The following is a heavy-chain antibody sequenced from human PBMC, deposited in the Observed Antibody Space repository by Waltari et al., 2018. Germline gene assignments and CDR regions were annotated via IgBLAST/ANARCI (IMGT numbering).Heavy chain of an antibody. D-gene: IGHD3-3*01. CDR3: ARGDDFWSGSVDY. CDR1: GFTFSRYG. Sequence: QVQLVESGGGVVQPGRSLSLSCAASGFTFSRYGMHWFRPATGKGLEGVAVIWYEGSNKYYADAVKGRFTISRDNSKNTLYLQMNSLRAEDTAVYYCARGDDFWSGSVDYWGQGTLVTVSS. V-gene: IGHV3-33*01. J-gene: IGHJ4*02. CDR2: IWYEGSNK.